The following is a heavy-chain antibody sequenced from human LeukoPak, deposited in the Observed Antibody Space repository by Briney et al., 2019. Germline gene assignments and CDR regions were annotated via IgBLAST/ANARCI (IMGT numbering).Heavy chain of an antibody. J-gene: IGHJ4*02. CDR2: LIPIFGTA. D-gene: IGHD3-9*01. V-gene: IGHV1-69*05. CDR1: GGPFISYA. CDR3: AGDLFTGYYPNEGY. Sequence: SGKVSFKASGGPFISYAISWVRPAPGQGVEWMGRLIPIFGTANYSQKFQGRVKITTDESTSTAYMELSSLRSEDTAVYYCAGDLFTGYYPNEGYWGQGTLVTVSS.